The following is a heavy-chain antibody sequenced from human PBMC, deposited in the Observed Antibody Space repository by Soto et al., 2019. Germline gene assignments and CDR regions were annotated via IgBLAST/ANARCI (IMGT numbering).Heavy chain of an antibody. D-gene: IGHD1-26*01. J-gene: IGHJ5*02. Sequence: SETLSLTCTVSGGSISSYYWSWIRQPAGKGLEWIGRIYTSGSTNYNPSLKSRVTMSVDTSKNQFSLMLSSVTAADTAVYYCAREVIPLIVGATRWFDPWGQGTLVTVSS. V-gene: IGHV4-4*07. CDR3: AREVIPLIVGATRWFDP. CDR2: IYTSGST. CDR1: GGSISSYY.